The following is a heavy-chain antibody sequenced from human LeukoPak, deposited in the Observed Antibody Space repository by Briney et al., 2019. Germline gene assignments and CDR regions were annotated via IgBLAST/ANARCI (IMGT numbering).Heavy chain of an antibody. V-gene: IGHV4-59*01. CDR1: GGSISSYY. CDR2: IYYSGST. CDR3: ARVGVVVPAAIEYYFDY. D-gene: IGHD2-2*02. J-gene: IGHJ4*02. Sequence: SETLFLTCTVSGGSISSYYWSWIRQPPGKGLEGIGYIYYSGSTNYNPSLTSRVTISVDTSKTPFSLKLRSVTAADTAVSYCARVGVVVPAAIEYYFDYWGQGTLVTVSS.